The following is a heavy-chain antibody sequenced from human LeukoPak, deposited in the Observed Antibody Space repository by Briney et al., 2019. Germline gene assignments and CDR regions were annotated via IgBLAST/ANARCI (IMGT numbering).Heavy chain of an antibody. CDR3: ARDQTIFDVVGAFDI. Sequence: PSGTLSLTCTVAGYSINSGYYGSGMRQHPGKGLEWIGYIYYSGSTYYNPSLKSRVTISVDTPNNQFSLKLRSVPAADTAVYYCARDQTIFDVVGAFDIWGQGTMVTVSS. V-gene: IGHV4-31*03. CDR1: GYSINSGYY. CDR2: IYYSGST. J-gene: IGHJ3*02. D-gene: IGHD3-3*01.